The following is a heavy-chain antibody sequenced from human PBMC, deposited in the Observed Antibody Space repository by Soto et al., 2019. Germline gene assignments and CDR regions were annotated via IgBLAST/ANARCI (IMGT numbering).Heavy chain of an antibody. V-gene: IGHV1-2*04. D-gene: IGHD3-22*01. Sequence: QVHLVQSGTEVRQPGASVRVSCKASGYTFTDYYLHWVRQAPGQGPEWMGWINPNTGGTDYAQKFRDWVTMTTDTSINTAYMDLSRLKSRDTAVYYCAKGGHYDSPHYADSWGQGTLVTVSS. J-gene: IGHJ4*02. CDR1: GYTFTDYY. CDR3: AKGGHYDSPHYADS. CDR2: INPNTGGT.